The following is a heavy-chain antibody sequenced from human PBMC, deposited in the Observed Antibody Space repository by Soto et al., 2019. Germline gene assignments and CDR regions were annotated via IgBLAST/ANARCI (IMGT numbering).Heavy chain of an antibody. V-gene: IGHV1-69*04. Sequence: QVQLVQSGAEVKRPGSSVKVSCKASGDTFSFYSINWVRQAPGLGLEWMGRVNPILSMSNYAQRFQGRVTMTADKSTRTAYMELSGVRSEDTAMYYCATSYGSGYRAFDYWGQGALVTVSS. J-gene: IGHJ4*02. CDR1: GDTFSFYS. CDR3: ATSYGSGYRAFDY. CDR2: VNPILSMS. D-gene: IGHD3-10*01.